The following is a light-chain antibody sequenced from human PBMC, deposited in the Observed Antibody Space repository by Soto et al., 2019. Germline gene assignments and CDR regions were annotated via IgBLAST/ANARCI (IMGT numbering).Light chain of an antibody. CDR3: QQYSNWPLIT. J-gene: IGKJ5*01. V-gene: IGKV3-20*01. CDR1: QSVSSSY. CDR2: GAS. Sequence: EIVLTQSPGTLSLSPGERATLSCRASQSVSSSYLAWYQQKPGQAPRLLIYGASIRATGIPARFSGSGSGTEFTLTISSLQSEDFAVYHCQQYSNWPLITFGQGTRLEIK.